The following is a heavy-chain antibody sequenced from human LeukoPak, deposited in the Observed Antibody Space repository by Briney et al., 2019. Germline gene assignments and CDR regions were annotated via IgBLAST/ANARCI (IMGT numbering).Heavy chain of an antibody. CDR2: ISYDGSNK. CDR3: AKDPAGAPEYYFDY. J-gene: IGHJ4*02. V-gene: IGHV3-30*18. Sequence: GRPLRLSCAASGFTFSSYGMHWVRQAPGKGLEWVAVISYDGSNKYYADSVKGRFTISRDNSKNTLYLQMNSLRAEDTAVYYCAKDPAGAPEYYFDYWGQGTLVTVSS. D-gene: IGHD1-14*01. CDR1: GFTFSSYG.